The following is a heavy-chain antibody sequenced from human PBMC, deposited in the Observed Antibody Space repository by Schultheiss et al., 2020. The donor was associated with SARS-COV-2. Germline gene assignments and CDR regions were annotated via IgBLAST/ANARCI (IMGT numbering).Heavy chain of an antibody. D-gene: IGHD1-26*01. J-gene: IGHJ1*01. CDR3: ARGGRDFQH. CDR2: ISYDGSNK. Sequence: GGSLRLSCAASGFTVSSNYMSWVRQAPGKGLEWVAVISYDGSNKYYADSVKGRFTISRDNSKNTLYLQMNSLRVEDTAVYYCARGGRDFQHWGQGTLVTVSS. CDR1: GFTVSSNY. V-gene: IGHV3-30-3*01.